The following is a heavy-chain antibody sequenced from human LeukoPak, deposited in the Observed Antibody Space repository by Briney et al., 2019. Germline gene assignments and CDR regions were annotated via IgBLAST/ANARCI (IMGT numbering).Heavy chain of an antibody. CDR2: ISSSSSYI. V-gene: IGHV3-21*01. CDR3: ASGLCSSTSCPWAFDI. D-gene: IGHD2-2*01. CDR1: GFTFSSYS. Sequence: GGSLRLSCAASGFTFSSYSMNWVRQAPGKGLEWVSSISSSSSYIYYADSVKGRFTISRDNAKNSLYLQMNSLRAEDTAVYYCASGLCSSTSCPWAFDIWGQGTMVTVSS. J-gene: IGHJ3*02.